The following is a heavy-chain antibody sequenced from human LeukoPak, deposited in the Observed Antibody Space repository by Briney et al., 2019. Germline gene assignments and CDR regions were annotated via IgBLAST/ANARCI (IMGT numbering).Heavy chain of an antibody. D-gene: IGHD6-13*01. Sequence: GGSLRLSCAASGFTFSSYAMHWVRQAPGKGLEWVAVISYDGSNKYYADSVKGRFTISRDNSKNTLYLQMNSLRAEDTAVYYCARDMHYSSSWYNWFDPWGQGTLVTVSS. CDR2: ISYDGSNK. CDR3: ARDMHYSSSWYNWFDP. CDR1: GFTFSSYA. V-gene: IGHV3-30*01. J-gene: IGHJ5*02.